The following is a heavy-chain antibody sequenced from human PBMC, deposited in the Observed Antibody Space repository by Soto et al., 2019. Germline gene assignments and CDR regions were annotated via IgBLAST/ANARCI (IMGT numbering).Heavy chain of an antibody. J-gene: IGHJ5*02. Sequence: GASVKVSCKASGYTFTSYAMHWVRQAPGQRLEWMGWINAGNGNTKYSQKFQGRVTITRDTSASTAYMELSSLRSEDTAVYYCARGAQKYSSSYDWYDPWSQGTLVTVSS. CDR2: INAGNGNT. V-gene: IGHV1-3*01. CDR3: ARGAQKYSSSYDWYDP. D-gene: IGHD6-6*01. CDR1: GYTFTSYA.